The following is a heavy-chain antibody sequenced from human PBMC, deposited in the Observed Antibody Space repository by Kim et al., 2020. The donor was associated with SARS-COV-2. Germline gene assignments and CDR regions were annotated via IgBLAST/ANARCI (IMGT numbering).Heavy chain of an antibody. CDR2: IKGDGSIS. CDR3: ARDLGYTYLDY. J-gene: IGHJ4*02. CDR1: GFTFNTYW. Sequence: GGSLRLSCAASGFTFNTYWMHWVRQAPGKGMVWVSTIKGDGSISTYADSVKGRFTISRDNAKNALYLQINSLRVEDTALYYCARDLGYTYLDYWGQGTLVTVSS. V-gene: IGHV3-74*03. D-gene: IGHD5-12*01.